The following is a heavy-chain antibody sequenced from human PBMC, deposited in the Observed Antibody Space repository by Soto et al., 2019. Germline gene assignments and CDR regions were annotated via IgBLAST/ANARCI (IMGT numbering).Heavy chain of an antibody. CDR1: GGSISSRNW. D-gene: IGHD3-22*01. CDR2: IYHSGST. J-gene: IGHJ5*02. CDR3: ARYYFDIGGYSNWFDP. Sequence: SETLSLTCAVSGGSISSRNWWSWVRQPPGKGLEWIGEIYHSGSTNYNPSLKSRVTISVDKSKNQFSLKLSSVTAADTAVYYCARYYFDIGGYSNWFDPWGQGTLVTVSS. V-gene: IGHV4-4*02.